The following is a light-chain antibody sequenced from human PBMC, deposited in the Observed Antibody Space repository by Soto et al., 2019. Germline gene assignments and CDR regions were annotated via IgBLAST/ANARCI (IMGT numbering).Light chain of an antibody. CDR2: DIS. J-gene: IGKJ4*01. V-gene: IGKV3D-15*01. CDR1: QSVSSN. CDR3: KQYNDWTLT. Sequence: EIVMTQSPATLSVSPGERATLSCRASQSVSSNLAWYQQKPGQAPSLLIYDISARATRIPTRFSGSGSGTEFTITISILKSEDFAVYYCKQYNDWTLTFGGGTKVEIK.